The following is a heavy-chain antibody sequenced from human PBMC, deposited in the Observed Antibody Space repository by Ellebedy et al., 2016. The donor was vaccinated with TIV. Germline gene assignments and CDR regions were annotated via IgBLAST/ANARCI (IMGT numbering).Heavy chain of an antibody. CDR1: GLPFSSFA. V-gene: IGHV3-23*01. Sequence: GESLKISCAVSGLPFSSFAMTWVRQALGKGLEWVSGVSASGGSTYFADSVKGRFTISRDNSSHTLFLEMNSLRAEDTAVYYCAKNRRNIGGNAKYYMDVWGKGTTVTVSS. CDR2: VSASGGST. J-gene: IGHJ6*03. CDR3: AKNRRNIGGNAKYYMDV. D-gene: IGHD1-1*01.